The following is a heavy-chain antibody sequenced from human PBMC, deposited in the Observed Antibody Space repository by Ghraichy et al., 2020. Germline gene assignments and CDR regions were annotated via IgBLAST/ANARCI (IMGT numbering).Heavy chain of an antibody. V-gene: IGHV3-48*03. CDR2: ISSSGSTV. CDR3: ARRPYCSGGTSCGMDV. D-gene: IGHD2-15*01. CDR1: GFTFSSSE. J-gene: IGHJ6*02. Sequence: GGSLRLSCAASGFTFSSSEMNWVRQAPGKGLEWVSYISSSGSTVSYADSVKGRFTISRDNAKNSLYLQMNSLRAEDTAVYYCARRPYCSGGTSCGMDVWGQGTTVTVFS.